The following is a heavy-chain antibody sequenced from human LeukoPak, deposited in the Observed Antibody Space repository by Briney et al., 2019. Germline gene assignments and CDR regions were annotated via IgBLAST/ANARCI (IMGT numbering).Heavy chain of an antibody. D-gene: IGHD6-6*01. CDR2: ISAYNGNT. J-gene: IGHJ4*02. Sequence: ASVSVSRKASGYTFTNYGISWVRQAPGQGLEWMGWISAYNGNTNYAQTLQGRVTMTTDTSTGTAYMELRSLRSDDTAVYYCAREGQQLVDYWGQGTLVTVSS. CDR3: AREGQQLVDY. V-gene: IGHV1-18*01. CDR1: GYTFTNYG.